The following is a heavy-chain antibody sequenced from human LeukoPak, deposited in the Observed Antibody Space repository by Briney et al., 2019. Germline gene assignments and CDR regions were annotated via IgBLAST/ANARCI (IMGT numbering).Heavy chain of an antibody. CDR2: ISSDGGTK. CDR3: AKEYDSGGYGAYFDY. CDR1: KFTFSNYG. D-gene: IGHD3-10*01. Sequence: GRSLRLSCTASKFTFSNYGMQRVRQAPGKGLEWVAVISSDGGTKYYADSVKGRFTLSRDNSRNTLDLRMNSLGPEDTAVYYCAKEYDSGGYGAYFDYWGQGTLVTVSS. J-gene: IGHJ4*02. V-gene: IGHV3-30*18.